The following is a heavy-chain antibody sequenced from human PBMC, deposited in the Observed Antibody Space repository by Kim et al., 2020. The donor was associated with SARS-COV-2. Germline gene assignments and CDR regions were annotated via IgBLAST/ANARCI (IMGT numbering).Heavy chain of an antibody. J-gene: IGHJ3*02. V-gene: IGHV3-7*01. CDR3: ARDGGYSGYGDDAFDI. CDR2: IKQDGSEK. CDR1: GFTFSSYW. Sequence: GGSLRLSCAASGFTFSSYWMSWVRQAPGKGLEWVANIKQDGSEKYYVDSVKGRFTISRDNAKNSLYLQMNSLRAEDTAVYYCARDGGYSGYGDDAFDIWGQGTMVTVSS. D-gene: IGHD5-12*01.